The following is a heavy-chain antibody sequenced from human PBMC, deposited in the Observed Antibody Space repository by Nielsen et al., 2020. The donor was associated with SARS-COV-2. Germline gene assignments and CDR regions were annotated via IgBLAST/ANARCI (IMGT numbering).Heavy chain of an antibody. J-gene: IGHJ3*02. Sequence: LRLSCTVSGGSISSGGYYWSWIRQHPGKGLEWIGYIYYSGSTYYNPSLKSRVTISVDTSKNQFSLKLSSVTAADTAVYYCARADITMIVVVNAFDIWGQGTMVTVSS. CDR3: ARADITMIVVVNAFDI. CDR2: IYYSGST. D-gene: IGHD3-22*01. CDR1: GGSISSGGYY. V-gene: IGHV4-31*03.